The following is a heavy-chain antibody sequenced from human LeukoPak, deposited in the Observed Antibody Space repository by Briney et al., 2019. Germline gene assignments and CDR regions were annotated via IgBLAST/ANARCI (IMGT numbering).Heavy chain of an antibody. D-gene: IGHD6-19*01. CDR2: IVVGSGNT. CDR1: GFTFTSSA. Sequence: ASVKVSCKASGFTFTSSAVQWVRQARGQRLERIGWIVVGSGNTNYAQKFQERVTITRDMSTSTAYMELSSLRSEDTAVYYCAAEGSSGWYDYWGQGTLVTVSS. J-gene: IGHJ4*02. CDR3: AAEGSSGWYDY. V-gene: IGHV1-58*01.